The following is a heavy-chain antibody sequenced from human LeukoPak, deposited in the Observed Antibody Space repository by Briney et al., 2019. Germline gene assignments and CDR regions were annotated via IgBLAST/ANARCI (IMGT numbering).Heavy chain of an antibody. CDR2: IYHSGST. CDR3: ARVTRSSSPGRIFDY. Sequence: SETLSLTCAVSGGSISSSNWWSWVRQPPGKGLEWIGEIYHSGSTNYNPSLKSRVTISVDTSKNQFSLKLSSVTAADTAVYYCARVTRSSSPGRIFDYWGQGTLVTVSS. J-gene: IGHJ4*02. D-gene: IGHD6-6*01. CDR1: GGSISSSNW. V-gene: IGHV4-4*02.